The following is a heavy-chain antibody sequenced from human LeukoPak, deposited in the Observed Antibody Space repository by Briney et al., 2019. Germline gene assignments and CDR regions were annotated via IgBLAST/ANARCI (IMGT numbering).Heavy chain of an antibody. D-gene: IGHD6-6*01. V-gene: IGHV1-2*02. Sequence: ASVKVSCKASGYTFTGYYMHWVRQAPGQGLEWMGWINPNSGGTNYAQKFQGRVTMTRDTSISTAYMELSRLRSEDTAVYYCARASIAEGRDFDYWGQGTLVTVSS. CDR1: GYTFTGYY. CDR2: INPNSGGT. J-gene: IGHJ4*02. CDR3: ARASIAEGRDFDY.